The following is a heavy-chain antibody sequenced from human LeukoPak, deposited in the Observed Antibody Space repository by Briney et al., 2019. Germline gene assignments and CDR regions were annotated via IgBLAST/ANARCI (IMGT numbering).Heavy chain of an antibody. J-gene: IGHJ4*02. CDR3: AKSGQDSSGWEAFDY. V-gene: IGHV3-23*01. CDR2: ISGSGGST. Sequence: GGSLRLSCAASGFTFSGYAMSWVRQAPGKGLEWVSSISGSGGSTYYADSVKGRFTISRDNSKNTLYLQMNSLRAEDTALYYCAKSGQDSSGWEAFDYWGQGTLVTVSS. CDR1: GFTFSGYA. D-gene: IGHD6-19*01.